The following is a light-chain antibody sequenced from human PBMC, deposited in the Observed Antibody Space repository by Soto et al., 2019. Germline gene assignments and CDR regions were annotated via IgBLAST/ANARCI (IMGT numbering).Light chain of an antibody. CDR2: AAS. CDR1: QGIRSY. Sequence: AIRMTQSPSSLSASTGDRVTITCRASQGIRSYLAWYQQKPGKAPKRLIYAASTLQSGVPSRFSGSGSGTDFTLTISCLQSEDFATYYCQQYYSYPRTFGQGTKVDIK. J-gene: IGKJ1*01. CDR3: QQYYSYPRT. V-gene: IGKV1-8*01.